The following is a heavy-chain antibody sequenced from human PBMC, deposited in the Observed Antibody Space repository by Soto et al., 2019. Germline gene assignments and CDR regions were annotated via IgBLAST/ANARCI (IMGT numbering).Heavy chain of an antibody. J-gene: IGHJ5*02. V-gene: IGHV1-24*01. CDR3: ATNTQYSSSWSA. Sequence: ASVKVSCKVSGYTLTELSMHWVRQAPGKGLEWMGGFDPEDGETIYAQKFQGRVTMTEDTSTDTAYMELSSLRSEDTAVYYCATNTQYSSSWSAWGQGTLVTVSS. CDR1: GYTLTELS. D-gene: IGHD6-13*01. CDR2: FDPEDGET.